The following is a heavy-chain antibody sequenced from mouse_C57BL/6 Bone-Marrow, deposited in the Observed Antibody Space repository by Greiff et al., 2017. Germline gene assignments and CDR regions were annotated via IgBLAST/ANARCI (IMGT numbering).Heavy chain of an antibody. CDR2: IFPGSGST. Sequence: QVQLQQPGAELVKPGASVKMSCKASGYTFTSYWITWVKQRPGQGLEWIGDIFPGSGSTNYNEKFKSKAPLTVDTSSSTAYMQLSSLTSEDSAVFYCAREGAYYSNIDYWGQGTTLTVSS. D-gene: IGHD2-5*01. CDR3: AREGAYYSNIDY. CDR1: GYTFTSYW. J-gene: IGHJ2*01. V-gene: IGHV1-55*01.